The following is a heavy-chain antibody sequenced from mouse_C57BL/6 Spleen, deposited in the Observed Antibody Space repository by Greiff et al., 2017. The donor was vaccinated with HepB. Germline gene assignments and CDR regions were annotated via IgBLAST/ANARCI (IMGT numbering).Heavy chain of an antibody. CDR1: GFTFSDYG. J-gene: IGHJ3*01. CDR3: ARRDYYDYDGFAY. D-gene: IGHD2-4*01. CDR2: ISSGSSTI. V-gene: IGHV5-17*01. Sequence: EVQGVESGGGLVKPGGSLKLSCAASGFTFSDYGMHWVRQAPEKGLEWVAYISSGSSTIYYADTVKGRFTISRDNAKNTLFLQMTSLRSEDTAMYYCARRDYYDYDGFAYWGQGTLVTVSA.